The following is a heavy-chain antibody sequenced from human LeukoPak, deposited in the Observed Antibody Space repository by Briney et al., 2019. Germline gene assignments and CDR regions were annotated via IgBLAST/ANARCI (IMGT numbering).Heavy chain of an antibody. CDR3: AKDQAVAVNWFDS. CDR2: ISSSGATT. CDR1: GFTFSSYA. Sequence: GGSLRLSCAASGFTFSSYAMSWVRQAPGKGLEWVSGISSSGATTYYADSVKGRFTISRDNFRNTVYLQMNSLRADDTAFYYCAKDQAVAVNWFDSWGQGTLVTVSS. D-gene: IGHD6-19*01. J-gene: IGHJ5*01. V-gene: IGHV3-23*01.